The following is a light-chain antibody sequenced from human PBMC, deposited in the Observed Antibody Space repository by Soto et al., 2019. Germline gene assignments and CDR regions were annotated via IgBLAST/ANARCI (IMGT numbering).Light chain of an antibody. V-gene: IGKV3-20*01. J-gene: IGKJ3*01. Sequence: EIVLTQSPGTLSLSPGERATLSCRASQSVSSSYLAWYQQKPGQAPRLLIYGASSRATGIPDRFNGSGSGTDFTLTISRLEPEDFAVYYCQQYGSSLFGPGTKVDIK. CDR1: QSVSSSY. CDR3: QQYGSSL. CDR2: GAS.